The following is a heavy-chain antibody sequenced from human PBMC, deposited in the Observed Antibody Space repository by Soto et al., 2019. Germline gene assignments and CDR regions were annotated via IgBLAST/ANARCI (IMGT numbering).Heavy chain of an antibody. J-gene: IGHJ4*02. CDR3: ARVGDSGGKFDS. Sequence: PSETLSLTCTVSGGSISRYYWSWIRQPPGKGLEWIGYIYYSGSTNYSPSLKSRVTISVDTSKNQFSLKLNSVTAADTAMYYCARVGDSGGKFDSWDQGILVTVSS. D-gene: IGHD6-19*01. V-gene: IGHV4-59*12. CDR1: GGSISRYY. CDR2: IYYSGST.